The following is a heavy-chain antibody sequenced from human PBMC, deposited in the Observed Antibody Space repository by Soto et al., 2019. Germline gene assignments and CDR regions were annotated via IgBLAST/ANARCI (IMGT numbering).Heavy chain of an antibody. Sequence: QVQLEQWGAGLLKPSETLSLTCAVYGGSFSGYYWSWIRQPPGKGLEWIGEINHSGSTNYNPSLRSRXXIXVXXSKNQFSLNLYSVTAADTAVYYWARGRWLRQSFDYWGQGTLVTVSS. V-gene: IGHV4-34*02. J-gene: IGHJ4*02. CDR2: INHSGST. D-gene: IGHD5-12*01. CDR1: GGSFSGYY. CDR3: ARGRWLRQSFDY.